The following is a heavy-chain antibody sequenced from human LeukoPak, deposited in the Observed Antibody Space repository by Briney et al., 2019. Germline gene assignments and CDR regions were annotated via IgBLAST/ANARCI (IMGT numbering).Heavy chain of an antibody. CDR2: INHSGST. D-gene: IGHD6-13*01. CDR3: ARGIAAAGTGIDY. J-gene: IGHJ4*02. V-gene: IGHV4-34*01. CDR1: GGSFSGYY. Sequence: SETLSLTCAVYGGSFSGYYWSWIRQPPGKGLEWIGEINHSGSTNYNPSLKSRVTISVVTSKNQFSLKLSSVTAADTAVYYCARGIAAAGTGIDYWGQGTLVTVSS.